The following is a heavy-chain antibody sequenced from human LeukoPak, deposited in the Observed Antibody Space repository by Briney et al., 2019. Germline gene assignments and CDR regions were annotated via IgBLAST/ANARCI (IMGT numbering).Heavy chain of an antibody. J-gene: IGHJ4*02. CDR3: ARKVRYSRVVDY. CDR1: GASFSSYY. Sequence: SETLSLTCSVSGASFSSYYWSWIRQPPGKGLEWIGSIYYSGSTNYNPSLKSRVTISVDTSKNQFSLKLSSVTAADTAVYYCARKVRYSRVVDYWGQGTLVTVSS. D-gene: IGHD2-15*01. CDR2: IYYSGST. V-gene: IGHV4-59*12.